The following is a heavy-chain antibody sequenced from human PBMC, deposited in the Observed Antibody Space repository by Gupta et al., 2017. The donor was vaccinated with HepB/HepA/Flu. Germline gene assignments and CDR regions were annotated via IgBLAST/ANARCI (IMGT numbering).Heavy chain of an antibody. D-gene: IGHD3-3*01. Sequence: EVQLLESGGGLVQPGGSLRLSCAASGFTFSSYAMSWVRQAPGKGLEGVAAISGSGGSTYYADSVKGRVTISRDNSKNTLYLQMNSLRAEDTAVYYCAKDYSLSRLPVFAGVFDYWGQGTLVTVSS. CDR1: GFTFSSYA. V-gene: IGHV3-23*01. CDR2: ISGSGGST. J-gene: IGHJ4*02. CDR3: AKDYSLSRLPVFAGVFDY.